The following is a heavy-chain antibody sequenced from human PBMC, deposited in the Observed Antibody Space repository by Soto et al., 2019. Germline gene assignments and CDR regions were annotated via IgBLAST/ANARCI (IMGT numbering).Heavy chain of an antibody. J-gene: IGHJ6*02. CDR3: ARGGPATIRDYYYYGMDV. CDR1: GGTFSSYA. CDR2: IIPIFGTA. D-gene: IGHD5-12*01. Sequence: AVKVSCKASGGTFSSYAISWVRQAPGQGLEWMGGIIPIFGTANYAQKFQGRVTITADESTSTAYMELSSLRSEDTAVYYCARGGPATIRDYYYYGMDVWGQGTTVTVSS. V-gene: IGHV1-69*13.